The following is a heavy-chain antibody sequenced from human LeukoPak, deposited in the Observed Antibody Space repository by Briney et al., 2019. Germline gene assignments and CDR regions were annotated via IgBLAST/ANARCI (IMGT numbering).Heavy chain of an antibody. CDR3: APGRFLEWLPFDY. CDR2: ISWDGGST. CDR1: GFTFDDYT. D-gene: IGHD3-3*01. J-gene: IGHJ4*02. Sequence: VQPGGSLRLSCAASGFTFDDYTMHWVRQAPGKGLEWVSLISWDGGSTYYADSVKGRLTIPRDNSKNSLYLQMNSLRTEDSALYYWAPGRFLEWLPFDYWGQGTLVTVSS. V-gene: IGHV3-43*01.